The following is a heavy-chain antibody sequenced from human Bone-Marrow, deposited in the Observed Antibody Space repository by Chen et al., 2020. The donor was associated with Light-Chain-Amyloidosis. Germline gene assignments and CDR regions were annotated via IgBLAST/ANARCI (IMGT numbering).Heavy chain of an antibody. CDR1: GFTFGDYA. CDR3: TRDVPSKARFLEWVGFDP. Sequence: EVQLVESGVGLVQPGRSLRLSCTASGFTFGDYAMSCVRQAPGTGLECVGFIRSKAYGGTTEYAASVKGRFTISRDDSKSIAYLQMNSPKTEDTAVYYCTRDVPSKARFLEWVGFDPWGQGTLVTVSS. V-gene: IGHV3-49*04. CDR2: IRSKAYGGTT. D-gene: IGHD3-3*01. J-gene: IGHJ5*02.